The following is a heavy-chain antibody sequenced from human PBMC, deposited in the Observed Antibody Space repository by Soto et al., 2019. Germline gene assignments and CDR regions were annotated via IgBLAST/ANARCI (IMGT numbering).Heavy chain of an antibody. J-gene: IGHJ6*02. V-gene: IGHV3-30-3*01. CDR2: ISYDGSNK. CDR3: ARAGPYYDILTGYYHTNYYYYGMAV. D-gene: IGHD3-9*01. CDR1: GFTFSSYA. Sequence: GGSLRLSCAASGFTFSSYAMHWVRQAPGKGLEWVAVISYDGSNKYYADSVKGRFTISRDNSKNTLYLQMNSLRAEDTAVHYCARAGPYYDILTGYYHTNYYYYGMAVWGQGTTVTVSS.